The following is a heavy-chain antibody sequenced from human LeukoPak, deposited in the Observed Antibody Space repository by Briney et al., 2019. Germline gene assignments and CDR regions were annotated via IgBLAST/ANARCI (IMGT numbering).Heavy chain of an antibody. Sequence: KASETLSLTCTVSGGSISSRSYYWGWIRQPPGKGLEWIGTIYYSGSTYYNPSLKSRVTISADESKNQFSLTFSSVTAADTAVYFCARAPPWALDYWGPGNLATVSS. CDR1: GGSISSRSYY. CDR3: ARAPPWALDY. V-gene: IGHV4-39*07. D-gene: IGHD7-27*01. J-gene: IGHJ4*02. CDR2: IYYSGST.